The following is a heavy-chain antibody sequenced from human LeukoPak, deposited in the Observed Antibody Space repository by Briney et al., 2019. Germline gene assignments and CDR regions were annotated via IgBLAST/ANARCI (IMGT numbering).Heavy chain of an antibody. CDR3: ARDTQLLWFGELLGYFDL. CDR1: GYTFTGYY. CDR2: INPNSGGT. V-gene: IGHV1-2*02. Sequence: ASVKVSCKASGYTFTGYYMHWVRQAPGQGLEWMGWINPNSGGTNYAQKFQGRVTMTRDTSISTAYMDLSRLRSDDTAVYYCARDTQLLWFGELLGYFDLWGRGTLVTVSS. J-gene: IGHJ2*01. D-gene: IGHD3-10*01.